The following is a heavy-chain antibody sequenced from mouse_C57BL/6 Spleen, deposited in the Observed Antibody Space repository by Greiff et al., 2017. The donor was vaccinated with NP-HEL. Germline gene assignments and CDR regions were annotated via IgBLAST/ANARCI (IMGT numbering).Heavy chain of an antibody. J-gene: IGHJ1*03. Sequence: EVKLVESGGGLVKPGGSLKLSCAASGFTFSSYTMSWVRQTPEKRLEWVATISGGGGNTYYPDSVKGRFTISRDNAKNTRYLQMSSLRSEDTALYYCARHPPITPVVPSWYFDFGGTGTTVTVSS. D-gene: IGHD1-1*01. CDR2: ISGGGGNT. CDR3: ARHPPITPVVPSWYFDF. CDR1: GFTFSSYT. V-gene: IGHV5-9*01.